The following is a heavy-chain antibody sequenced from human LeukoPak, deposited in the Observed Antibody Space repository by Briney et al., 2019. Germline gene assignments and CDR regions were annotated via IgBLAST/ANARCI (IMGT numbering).Heavy chain of an antibody. CDR2: ITHSGST. CDR1: GGSISSSYYY. J-gene: IGHJ4*02. CDR3: ARGAFRVDGHLTLEGYFDY. D-gene: IGHD3-10*01. Sequence: ASETLSLTCTVSGGSISSSYYYWGWIRQSPGKGLEWIGEITHSGSTNYIPSLKSRLTISLDTTKNQFSLRLSSVTAADTAVYYCARGAFRVDGHLTLEGYFDYWGQGTLVTVSS. V-gene: IGHV4-39*07.